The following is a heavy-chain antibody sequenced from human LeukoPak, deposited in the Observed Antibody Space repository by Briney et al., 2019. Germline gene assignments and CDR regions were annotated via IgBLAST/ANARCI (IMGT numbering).Heavy chain of an antibody. Sequence: PGGSLRLSCAASGFTFSSYGMHWVRRAPGKGLEWVAFIRYDGSSKYYSDSVKGRFTISRDNSKNTLYLQMNSLRSEDTAVYYCARSLIDYGGSYDAFDIWGQGTMVTISS. J-gene: IGHJ3*02. D-gene: IGHD4-23*01. CDR3: ARSLIDYGGSYDAFDI. V-gene: IGHV3-30*02. CDR2: IRYDGSSK. CDR1: GFTFSSYG.